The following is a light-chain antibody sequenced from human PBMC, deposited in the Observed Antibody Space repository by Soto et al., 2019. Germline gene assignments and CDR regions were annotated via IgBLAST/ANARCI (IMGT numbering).Light chain of an antibody. Sequence: SVLTQPASVSGSPGQSIAISCTGTRSDVGAYSYVSWYQQHPGKAPKLMISEVTNRPSGVSDRFSGSKSGNTASLTISGLQAEDEADYYCSSFTSRFTFVFGTGTKVTVL. J-gene: IGLJ1*01. V-gene: IGLV2-14*01. CDR1: RSDVGAYSY. CDR3: SSFTSRFTFV. CDR2: EVT.